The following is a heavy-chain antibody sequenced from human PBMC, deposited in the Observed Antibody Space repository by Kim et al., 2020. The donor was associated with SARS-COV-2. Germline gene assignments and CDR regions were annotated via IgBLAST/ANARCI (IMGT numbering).Heavy chain of an antibody. CDR2: IYRSSTYI. D-gene: IGHD3-22*01. Sequence: GGSLRLSCAASGFTFSSYSMNWVRQAPGKGLEWVSSIYRSSTYIHYADSVKGRFTISRDNAKNSLYLQMSSLRAEDTAIYYCARELYYYGSGGYPIDYWGQGTMVTVSS. CDR3: ARELYYYGSGGYPIDY. V-gene: IGHV3-21*04. J-gene: IGHJ4*02. CDR1: GFTFSSYS.